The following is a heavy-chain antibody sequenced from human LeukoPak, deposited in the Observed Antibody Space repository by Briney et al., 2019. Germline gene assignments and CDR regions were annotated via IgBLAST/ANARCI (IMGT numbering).Heavy chain of an antibody. Sequence: SETLSLTCTVSGYSISSGYYWGWIRQPPGKRLEWIGSIYHSGSTYYNPSLKSRVTISVDTSKNQFSLKLSSVTAADTAVYYCARARGDYSNYYYYYMDVWGKGTTVTVSS. V-gene: IGHV4-38-2*02. CDR3: ARARGDYSNYYYYYMDV. D-gene: IGHD4-11*01. CDR1: GYSISSGYY. J-gene: IGHJ6*03. CDR2: IYHSGST.